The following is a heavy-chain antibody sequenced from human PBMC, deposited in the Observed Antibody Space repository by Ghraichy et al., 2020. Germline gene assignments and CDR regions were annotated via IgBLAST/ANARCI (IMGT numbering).Heavy chain of an antibody. CDR1: GFTFSSYA. D-gene: IGHD3-10*01. J-gene: IGHJ4*02. Sequence: GGSLRLSCAASGFTFSSYAMSWVRQAPGKGLEWVSAISGSGGSTYYADSVKGRFTISRDNSKNTLYLQMNSLRAEDTAVYYCAPWGVAKTLYPPFDYWGQGTLVTVSS. CDR2: ISGSGGST. CDR3: APWGVAKTLYPPFDY. V-gene: IGHV3-23*01.